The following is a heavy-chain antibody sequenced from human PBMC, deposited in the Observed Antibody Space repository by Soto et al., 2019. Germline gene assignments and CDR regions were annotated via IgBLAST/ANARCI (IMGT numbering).Heavy chain of an antibody. D-gene: IGHD5-12*01. J-gene: IGHJ4*02. V-gene: IGHV1-18*04. CDR2: ISTYNGNT. CDR1: GYTFTTYG. Sequence: ASVKVSFKASGYTFTTYGISWLRQAPGQGLEWMGWISTYNGNTNYAQNLQGRVTMTTDTSTSTAYMELRSLTSDDTAVYYCARDGSSRPDYWGQGTLVTVSS. CDR3: ARDGSSRPDY.